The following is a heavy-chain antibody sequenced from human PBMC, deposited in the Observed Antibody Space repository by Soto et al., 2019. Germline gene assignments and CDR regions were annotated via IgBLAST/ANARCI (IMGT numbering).Heavy chain of an antibody. J-gene: IGHJ6*02. CDR1: GFTFSNYA. CDR2: ISYDGSSK. Sequence: QVQLVESGGGVVQPGRSLRLSCAASGFTFSNYAMHWVRQAPGKGLEWVAVISYDGSSKYYADSVEGRFTISRDNSKNTLYLQMNSLRAEDTAVYYCARCHSPFYYYGMDVWGPGTTVTVSS. D-gene: IGHD2-15*01. CDR3: ARCHSPFYYYGMDV. V-gene: IGHV3-30-3*01.